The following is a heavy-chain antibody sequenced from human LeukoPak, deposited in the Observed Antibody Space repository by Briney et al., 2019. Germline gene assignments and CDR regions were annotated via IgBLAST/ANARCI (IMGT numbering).Heavy chain of an antibody. CDR1: GFTFSTYA. D-gene: IGHD1-26*01. Sequence: TGGSLRLSCAASGFTFSTYAMSWVRQAPGKGLEWVSTISGSGGTYFADSVKGRFTISRDNAKNSLYLQMNSLRVEDTAVYYCTRDEEGASREFDYWGQGALVTVSS. V-gene: IGHV3-23*01. CDR2: ISGSGGT. CDR3: TRDEEGASREFDY. J-gene: IGHJ4*02.